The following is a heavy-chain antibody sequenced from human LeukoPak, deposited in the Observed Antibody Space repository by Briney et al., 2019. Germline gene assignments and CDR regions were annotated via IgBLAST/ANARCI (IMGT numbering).Heavy chain of an antibody. CDR3: ARAPVRVAAVGKYFDY. J-gene: IGHJ4*02. D-gene: IGHD6-13*01. CDR2: IDHSGST. V-gene: IGHV4-34*01. CDR1: GGSFSSYY. Sequence: SETLSLTCAVYGGSFSSYYWSWIRQPPGKGLEWIGEIDHSGSTNYNPSLKSRLTISVGTSKKQFSLKLSSVTAADTAVYYCARAPVRVAAVGKYFDYWGQGTLVTVSS.